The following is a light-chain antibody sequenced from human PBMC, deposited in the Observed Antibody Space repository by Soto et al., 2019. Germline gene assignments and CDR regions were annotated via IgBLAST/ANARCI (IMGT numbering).Light chain of an antibody. CDR3: QQYYSSPLT. J-gene: IGKJ4*01. Sequence: DIVMTQSPDSLAVSLGERDSINCKSSQSVLYSSNNKNYLAWYQQKPGQPPKLLIYWASTRESGVPDRFSGSGSGTDFTLTISSLQAEDVAAYYCQQYYSSPLTFGGGTKVDIK. V-gene: IGKV4-1*01. CDR1: QSVLYSSNNKNY. CDR2: WAS.